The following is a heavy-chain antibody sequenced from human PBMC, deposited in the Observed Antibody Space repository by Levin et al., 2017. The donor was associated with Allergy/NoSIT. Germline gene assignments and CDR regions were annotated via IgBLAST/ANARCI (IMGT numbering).Heavy chain of an antibody. V-gene: IGHV3-43D*03. CDR2: ISWGGGSA. CDR1: GFIFADYY. Sequence: GGSLRLSCAASGFIFADYYMRWVRQAPGKGLEWVSLISWGGGSAYYADSVKGRFTISRDNSKNSLYLEMHSLRAEDTALYYCARDKLYNASSGMDDWGQGTLVTVSS. CDR3: ARDKLYNASSGMDD. D-gene: IGHD3-10*01. J-gene: IGHJ4*02.